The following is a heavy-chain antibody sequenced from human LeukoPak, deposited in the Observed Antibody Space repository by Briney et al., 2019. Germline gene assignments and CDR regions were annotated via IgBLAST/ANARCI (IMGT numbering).Heavy chain of an antibody. J-gene: IGHJ4*02. CDR3: ARHSSGWYYVDY. Sequence: SETLSLTCTVSSGSISGHYWSWIRQPPGEGLEWIGNIYYSGSTNYDPSLKSRLTISVDTSKNQFSLELSSVTAADTAVYYCARHSSGWYYVDYWGQGTLVTVSS. V-gene: IGHV4-59*11. CDR2: IYYSGST. CDR1: SGSISGHY. D-gene: IGHD6-19*01.